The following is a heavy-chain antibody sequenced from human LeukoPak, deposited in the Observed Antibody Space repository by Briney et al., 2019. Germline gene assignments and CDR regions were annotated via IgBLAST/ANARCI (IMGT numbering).Heavy chain of an antibody. Sequence: ASVKVSCKASGYTFTSYYMHWVRQAPGQGLEWMGIINPSCGSTSYAQKFQGRVTMTRDTSTSTVYMELSSLRSEDTAVYYCARDWRANWGYGGNYYFDYWGQGTLVTVSS. CDR3: ARDWRANWGYGGNYYFDY. CDR2: INPSCGST. CDR1: GYTFTSYY. V-gene: IGHV1-46*01. D-gene: IGHD7-27*01. J-gene: IGHJ4*02.